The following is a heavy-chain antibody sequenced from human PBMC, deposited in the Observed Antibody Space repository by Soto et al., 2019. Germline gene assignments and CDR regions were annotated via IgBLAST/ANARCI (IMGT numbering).Heavy chain of an antibody. D-gene: IGHD1-7*01. CDR1: GYTCTGYY. CDR3: ARDYITGTTHLYYYYYGMDV. V-gene: IGHV1-2*02. CDR2: INPNSGGT. Sequence: ASVKVSCKASGYTCTGYYIHCVRQSPVQWLDWLGWINPNSGGTNYAQKYQGRVTMTRDTSISTAYMELSRLRSADTAVYYCARDYITGTTHLYYYYYGMDVWGQGTTVTVS. J-gene: IGHJ6*02.